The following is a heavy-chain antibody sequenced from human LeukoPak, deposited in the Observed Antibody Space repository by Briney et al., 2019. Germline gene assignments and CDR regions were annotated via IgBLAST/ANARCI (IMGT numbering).Heavy chain of an antibody. D-gene: IGHD3-10*01. CDR2: VDYSGRP. J-gene: IGHJ4*02. CDR3: ARLDASLAHLSGSFPDY. Sequence: PSETLSLTCTVSGGSITNSDYLWGWIRQPPGKGLEWMGNVDYSGRPHRNPSLMGRVTINADRSRNQFSLNLSSVTAADTAVYFCARLDASLAHLSGSFPDYWGQGALVTVSS. CDR1: GGSITNSDYL. V-gene: IGHV4-39*01.